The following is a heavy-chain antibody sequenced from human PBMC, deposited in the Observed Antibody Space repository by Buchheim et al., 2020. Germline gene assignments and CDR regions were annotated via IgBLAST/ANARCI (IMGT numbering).Heavy chain of an antibody. J-gene: IGHJ4*02. Sequence: QVQLVQSGAEVKKPGASVKVSCKASGYTFTSYYMHWVRQAPGQGLEWMGIINPSGGSTSYAQKFQGRVTLTRDTSTRPVYMELSSLRSEDTAVYYCARDRKQWLVRGSLHYWGQGTL. CDR3: ARDRKQWLVRGSLHY. D-gene: IGHD6-19*01. V-gene: IGHV1-46*01. CDR1: GYTFTSYY. CDR2: INPSGGST.